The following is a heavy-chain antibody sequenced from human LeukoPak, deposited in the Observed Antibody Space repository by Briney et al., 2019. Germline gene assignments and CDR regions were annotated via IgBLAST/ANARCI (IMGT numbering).Heavy chain of an antibody. CDR1: GGSISSYY. J-gene: IGHJ4*02. CDR3: ARGHGYSYGFDY. D-gene: IGHD5-18*01. V-gene: IGHV4-59*01. CDR2: IYYSGST. Sequence: SETLSLTCTVSGGSISSYYWSWIRQPPGKGLEWIGYIYYSGSTNYNPSLKSRVTMSADTSKNQFSLKLSSVTAADTAVYYCARGHGYSYGFDYWGQGTLVAVSS.